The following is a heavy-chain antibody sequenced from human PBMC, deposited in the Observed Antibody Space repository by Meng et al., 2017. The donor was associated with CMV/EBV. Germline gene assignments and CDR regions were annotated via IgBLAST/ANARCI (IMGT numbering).Heavy chain of an antibody. V-gene: IGHV4-61*02. CDR3: AREAFKVLFFPFDP. Sequence: HPRWWGHGLGTPPPPLPPTCTGSGGSISSGIYYWSWTRQPAGKGLEWIGRIYTSGSTNYNPSLKSRVTISVDTSKNQFSLKLSSVTAADTAVYYCAREAFKVLFFPFDPWGQGTLVTVSS. D-gene: IGHD1-1*01. CDR1: GGSISSGIYY. J-gene: IGHJ5*02. CDR2: IYTSGST.